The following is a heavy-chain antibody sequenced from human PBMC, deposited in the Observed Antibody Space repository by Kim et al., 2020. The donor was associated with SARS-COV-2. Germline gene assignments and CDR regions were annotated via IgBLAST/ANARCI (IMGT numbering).Heavy chain of an antibody. V-gene: IGHV3-49*04. CDR3: TRDLTNAVTTFVHYYYYYGMDV. J-gene: IGHJ6*02. Sequence: GGSLRLSCTASGFTFGDYAMSWVRQAPGEGLEWVGFIRSKAYGGTTEYAASVKGRFTISRDDSKSIAYLQMNSLKTEDTAVYYCTRDLTNAVTTFVHYYYYYGMDVWGQGTTVTVSS. D-gene: IGHD4-17*01. CDR2: IRSKAYGGTT. CDR1: GFTFGDYA.